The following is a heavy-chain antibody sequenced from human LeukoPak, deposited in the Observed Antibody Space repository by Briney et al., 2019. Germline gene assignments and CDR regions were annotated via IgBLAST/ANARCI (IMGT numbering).Heavy chain of an antibody. D-gene: IGHD4-23*01. CDR2: IYHSGST. CDR1: GGSISISNSNW. V-gene: IGHV4-4*02. Sequence: SETLSLTCAVSGGSISISNSNWWSWVRQPPGKGLEWIGEIYHSGSTNYNPSLKSRVTISVDKSKNQFSLKLSSVTAAVTAVYYCARDLHGGNAFTSDWYFDLWGRGTLVTVSS. CDR3: ARDLHGGNAFTSDWYFDL. J-gene: IGHJ2*01.